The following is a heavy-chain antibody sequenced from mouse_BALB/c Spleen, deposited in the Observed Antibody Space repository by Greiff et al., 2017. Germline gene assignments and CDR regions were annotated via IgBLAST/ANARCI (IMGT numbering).Heavy chain of an antibody. Sequence: EVQRVESGGGLVQPGGSRKLSCAASGFTFSSFGMHWVRQAPEKGLEWVAYISSGSSTIYYADTVKGRFTISRDNPKNTLFLQMTSLRSEDTAMYYCARERAFITTVVWDYWGQGTTLTVSS. CDR2: ISSGSSTI. J-gene: IGHJ2*01. CDR1: GFTFSSFG. CDR3: ARERAFITTVVWDY. V-gene: IGHV5-17*02. D-gene: IGHD1-1*01.